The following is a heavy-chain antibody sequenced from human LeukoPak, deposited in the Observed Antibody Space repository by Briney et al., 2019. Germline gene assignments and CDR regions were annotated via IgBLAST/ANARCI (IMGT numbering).Heavy chain of an antibody. CDR2: LKEDGSQT. Sequence: GGSLRLSCAASGFTFSSYAMSWVRQAPGKGLEWVANLKEDGSQTYSVDSVKGRFTISRDNAKNSLYLQMNSLRAEDTAVYYCARIGYSSSSFDFWGQGTLVSVSS. J-gene: IGHJ4*02. CDR1: GFTFSSYA. CDR3: ARIGYSSSSFDF. V-gene: IGHV3-7*01. D-gene: IGHD6-6*01.